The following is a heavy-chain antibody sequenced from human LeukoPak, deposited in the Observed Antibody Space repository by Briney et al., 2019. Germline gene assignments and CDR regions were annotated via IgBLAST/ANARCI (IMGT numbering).Heavy chain of an antibody. Sequence: SETLSLTCVVNGRSLSGFYWNWIRQPPGKGLEWIGDVHHSGSTNYNPSLESRVTISLDTSKNVVSLKLTSVTAADTAFYYCARSAYDYVWGTLGYWGQGTLVTVSS. CDR3: ARSAYDYVWGTLGY. CDR2: VHHSGST. J-gene: IGHJ4*02. D-gene: IGHD3-16*01. V-gene: IGHV4-34*01. CDR1: GRSLSGFY.